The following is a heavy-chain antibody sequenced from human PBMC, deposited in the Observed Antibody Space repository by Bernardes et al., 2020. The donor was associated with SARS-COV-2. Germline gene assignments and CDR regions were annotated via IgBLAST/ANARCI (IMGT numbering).Heavy chain of an antibody. CDR3: ATAPPGRVDYYDSSGYYVNWFDP. J-gene: IGHJ5*02. D-gene: IGHD3-22*01. CDR1: GYTLTELS. CDR2: FDPEDGET. Sequence: ASVTASCKVSGYTLTELSMHWVRQAPGKGLEWMGGFDPEDGETIYAQKFQGRVTMTEDTSTDTAYMELSSLRSEDTAVYYCATAPPGRVDYYDSSGYYVNWFDPWGQGTLVTVSS. V-gene: IGHV1-24*01.